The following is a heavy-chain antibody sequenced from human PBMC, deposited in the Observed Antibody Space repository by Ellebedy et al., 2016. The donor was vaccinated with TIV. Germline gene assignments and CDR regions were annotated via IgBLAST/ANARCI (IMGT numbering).Heavy chain of an antibody. D-gene: IGHD5-18*01. Sequence: AASVKVSCKASGGTFSSYAISWVRQAPGQGLEWMGGIIPIFGTANYAQKFQGRVTITADESTSTAYMELSSLRSEDTAVYYCARVLYTAMAYYFDYWGQGTLVTVSS. J-gene: IGHJ4*02. V-gene: IGHV1-69*13. CDR1: GGTFSSYA. CDR3: ARVLYTAMAYYFDY. CDR2: IIPIFGTA.